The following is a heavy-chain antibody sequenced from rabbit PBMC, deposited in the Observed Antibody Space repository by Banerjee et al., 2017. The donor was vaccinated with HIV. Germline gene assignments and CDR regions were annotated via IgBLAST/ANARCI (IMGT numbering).Heavy chain of an antibody. D-gene: IGHD6-1*01. CDR1: GSDISSNA. V-gene: IGHV1S45*01. Sequence: QEQLVESGGGLVQPEGSLTLTCKASGSDISSNAMCWVRQAPGKGLELIACINTSSGNTVYASWAKGRFTISKTSSTTVTLQMTSLTAADTATYFCARESGSAGAGYALWGPGTLVTVS. CDR2: INTSSGNT. J-gene: IGHJ4*01. CDR3: ARESGSAGAGYAL.